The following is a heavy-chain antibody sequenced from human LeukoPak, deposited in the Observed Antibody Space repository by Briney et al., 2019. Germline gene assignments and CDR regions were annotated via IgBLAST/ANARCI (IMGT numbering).Heavy chain of an antibody. J-gene: IGHJ4*02. CDR2: ISYDGSNK. D-gene: IGHD5-18*01. CDR1: GFTFSRYG. V-gene: IGHV3-30*03. CDR3: ARHLSGVTGYTYGRGIDY. Sequence: PGGSLRLSCAASGFTFSRYGMHWVRQAPGKGLEWVAVISYDGSNKYYADSVKGRFTISRDNAKTSLYLQMNTLRAEDTAVYYCARHLSGVTGYTYGRGIDYWGQGTLVTVSS.